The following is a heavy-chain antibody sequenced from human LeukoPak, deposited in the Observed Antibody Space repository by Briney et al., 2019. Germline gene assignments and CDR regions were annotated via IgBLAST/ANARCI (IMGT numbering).Heavy chain of an antibody. CDR3: ARPEDIVVVPAAKNYYYYGMDV. J-gene: IGHJ6*02. V-gene: IGHV1-69*04. Sequence: GSSVKVSCKASGGTFSSYAISWVRQAPGQGLEWMGRIIPILGIANYAQKFQGRVTITADKSTSTAYMELSSLGSEDTAVYYCARPEDIVVVPAAKNYYYYGMDVWGQGTTVTVSS. D-gene: IGHD2-2*01. CDR2: IIPILGIA. CDR1: GGTFSSYA.